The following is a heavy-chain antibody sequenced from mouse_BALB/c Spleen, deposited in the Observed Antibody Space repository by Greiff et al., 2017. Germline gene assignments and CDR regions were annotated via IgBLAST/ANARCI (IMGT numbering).Heavy chain of an antibody. CDR1: GYTFTSYV. CDR2: INPYNDGT. J-gene: IGHJ4*01. V-gene: IGHV1-14*01. Sequence: EVQLVESGPELVKPGASVKMSCKASGYTFTSYVMHWVKQKPGQGLEWIGYINPYNDGTKYNEKFKGKATLTSDKSSSTAYMELSSLTSEDSAVYYCAIPVRRGAMDYWGQGTSVTVSS. CDR3: AIPVRRGAMDY. D-gene: IGHD2-14*01.